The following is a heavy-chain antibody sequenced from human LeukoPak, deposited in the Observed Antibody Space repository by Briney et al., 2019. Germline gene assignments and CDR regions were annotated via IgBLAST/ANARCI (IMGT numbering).Heavy chain of an antibody. CDR1: GYTLAELP. V-gene: IGHV1-24*01. Sequence: ASVKVSCKVSGYTLAELPMHWVRQAPGKGLEWMGGFHTEDHERVYARRFQGRIILTEDNSTDTTYMELSGLTSEDTAIYFCTHFDYWGQGTPITVSS. CDR3: THFDY. J-gene: IGHJ4*02. CDR2: FHTEDHER.